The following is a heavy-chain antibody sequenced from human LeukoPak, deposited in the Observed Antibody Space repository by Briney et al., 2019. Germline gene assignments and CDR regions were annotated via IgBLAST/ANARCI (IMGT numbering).Heavy chain of an antibody. CDR1: GFTFSSYA. CDR2: ISYDGSNK. D-gene: IGHD2-15*01. V-gene: IGHV3-30*04. CDR3: ARDSGYCSGGSCYLTSWGFDY. Sequence: GGSLRLSCAASGFTFSSYAMHWVRQAPGKGLEWVAVISYDGSNKYYADSVKGRFTISRDNSKNTLYLQMNSLRAEVTAVYYCARDSGYCSGGSCYLTSWGFDYWGQGTLVTVSS. J-gene: IGHJ4*02.